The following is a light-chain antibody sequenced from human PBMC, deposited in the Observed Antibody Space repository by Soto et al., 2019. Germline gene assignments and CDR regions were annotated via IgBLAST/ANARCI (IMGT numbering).Light chain of an antibody. CDR3: QQYNTWPT. V-gene: IGKV3-15*01. CDR1: QSVSSN. Sequence: EIVMTQSPATLSVSPGERATLSCRSSQSVSSNLAWYQQKPGQAPRLLIYGASTRATGIPARFSGSGSGTEFTLTISSLQSEDFAVYYWQQYNTWPTFGGGTKVEIK. CDR2: GAS. J-gene: IGKJ4*01.